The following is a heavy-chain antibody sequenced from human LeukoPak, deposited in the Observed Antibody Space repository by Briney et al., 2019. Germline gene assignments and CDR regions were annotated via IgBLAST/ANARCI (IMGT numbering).Heavy chain of an antibody. Sequence: GGSLRLSCAASGFTFSSYSMNWVRQAPGKGLEWVSYISSSSTIYYEDSVKGRFTISRDNAKNSLYLQMNSLTADDTAVYYCAGEHCSSTSCTKLNWFDPWGQGNLVTVSS. J-gene: IGHJ5*02. CDR1: GFTFSSYS. CDR3: AGEHCSSTSCTKLNWFDP. V-gene: IGHV3-48*01. D-gene: IGHD2-2*01. CDR2: ISSSSTI.